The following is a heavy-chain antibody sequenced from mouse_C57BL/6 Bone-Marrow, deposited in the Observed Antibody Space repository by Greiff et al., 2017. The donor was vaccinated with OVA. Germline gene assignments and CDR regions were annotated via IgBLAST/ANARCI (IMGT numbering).Heavy chain of an antibody. CDR1: GFTFSSYG. V-gene: IGHV5-6*01. D-gene: IGHD2-1*01. Sequence: EVHLVESGGDLVKPGGSLKLSCAASGFTFSSYGMSWVRQTPDKRLEWVATISSGGSYTYYPDSVKGRFTISRDNAKNTLYLQMSSLKSDDTAMYYCARQDYGNYDCFDYWGQGTTLTVSS. CDR3: ARQDYGNYDCFDY. J-gene: IGHJ2*01. CDR2: ISSGGSYT.